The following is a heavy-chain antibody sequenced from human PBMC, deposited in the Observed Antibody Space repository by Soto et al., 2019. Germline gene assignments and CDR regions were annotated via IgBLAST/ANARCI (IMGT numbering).Heavy chain of an antibody. CDR1: GGTFSSYA. CDR3: ATSELRKDYYGMAV. J-gene: IGHJ6*02. D-gene: IGHD1-7*01. CDR2: IIAIFGTA. V-gene: IGHV1-69*01. Sequence: QVQLVQSGAEVKKPGTSVKVACKASGGTFSSYAISWVRQSPGQGLEWMGGIIAIFGTANYAKKFQGRVTITADESTSTAYMELSSLRSEDTAVYDCATSELRKDYYGMAVWGQGTTVTVSS.